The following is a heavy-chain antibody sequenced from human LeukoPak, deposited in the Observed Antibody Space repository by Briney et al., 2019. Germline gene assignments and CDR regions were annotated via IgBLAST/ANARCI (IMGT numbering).Heavy chain of an antibody. J-gene: IGHJ4*02. CDR3: VRAMIALLWFGEVVDI. V-gene: IGHV4-34*01. CDR2: INHTEST. CDR1: GGSFSGYY. Sequence: PSETLSLTCAVYGGSFSGYYWSWIRQPPGKGLEWIGEINHTESTNYNPSLKSRVTISLDTSKRQFSLKLTSVTAADTAVFYCVRAMIALLWFGEVVDIWGQGTLVTVPS. D-gene: IGHD3-10*01.